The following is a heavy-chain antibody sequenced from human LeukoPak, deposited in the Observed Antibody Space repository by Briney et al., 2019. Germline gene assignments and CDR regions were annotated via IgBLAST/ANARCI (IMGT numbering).Heavy chain of an antibody. J-gene: IGHJ4*02. Sequence: PGGSLRLSCAASGLNFNSYSMNWVRQAPGKGLEWVSTISGGGGSTFYADSVKGRFTVSRDNSKNTLYLQMNSLRAEDTAVYYCARSRWLQSGAPFDYWGQGTLVTVSS. V-gene: IGHV3-23*01. CDR1: GLNFNSYS. D-gene: IGHD5-24*01. CDR3: ARSRWLQSGAPFDY. CDR2: ISGGGGST.